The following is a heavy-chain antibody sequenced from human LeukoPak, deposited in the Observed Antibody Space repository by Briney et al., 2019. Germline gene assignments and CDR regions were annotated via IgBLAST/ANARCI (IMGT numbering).Heavy chain of an antibody. CDR3: ARDVLQRRLPKYYFDY. J-gene: IGHJ4*02. CDR1: GFTFSSYA. V-gene: IGHV3-30-3*01. D-gene: IGHD5-18*01. Sequence: GSLRLSCAASGFTFSSYAMHWVRHAPGKGLEWVAVISYDGSNKYYADSVKGRFTISRDNSKNTLYLQMNSLRAEDTAVYYCARDVLQRRLPKYYFDYWGQGTLVTVSS. CDR2: ISYDGSNK.